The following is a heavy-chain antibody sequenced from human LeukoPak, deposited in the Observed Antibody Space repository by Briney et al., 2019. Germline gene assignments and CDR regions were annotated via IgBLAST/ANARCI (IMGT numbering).Heavy chain of an antibody. J-gene: IGHJ1*01. CDR3: AIRSSTVNSELTFQH. V-gene: IGHV4-34*01. D-gene: IGHD4-17*01. Sequence: SETLSLTCAVYGGSFSGYYWSWIRQPPGRGLEWIGEINHSGSTNYNPSLKSRVTISVDTSKNQFSLKLSSVTAADTAVYYCAIRSSTVNSELTFQHWGQGTLVTVSS. CDR2: INHSGST. CDR1: GGSFSGYY.